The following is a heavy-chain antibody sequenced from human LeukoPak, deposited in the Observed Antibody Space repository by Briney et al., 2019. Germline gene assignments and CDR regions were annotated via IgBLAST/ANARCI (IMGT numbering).Heavy chain of an antibody. D-gene: IGHD3-10*01. J-gene: IGHJ5*02. V-gene: IGHV4-59*12. CDR1: GGSISSYY. CDR3: ARSIRPYYYGSGTPSWFDP. CDR2: IYYSGST. Sequence: PSETLSLTCTVSGGSISSYYWSWIRQPPGKGLEWIGYIYYSGSTNYNPSLKSRVTISVDTSKNQFSLKLSSVTAADTAVYYCARSIRPYYYGSGTPSWFDPWGQGTLVTVSS.